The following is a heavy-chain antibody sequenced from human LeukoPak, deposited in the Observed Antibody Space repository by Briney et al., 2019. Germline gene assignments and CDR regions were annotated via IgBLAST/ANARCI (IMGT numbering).Heavy chain of an antibody. Sequence: KPSETLSLTCTVSGVSVSASFYYWGWIRQSPEKGLEWIATIYYSGSTYYNPSLKSRVSISINTSTNQFSLKLSSVTAADTAVYHCASYPYDSSWSNWGQGTLVTVSS. CDR3: ASYPYDSSWSN. V-gene: IGHV4-39*01. CDR2: IYYSGST. J-gene: IGHJ4*02. CDR1: GVSVSASFYY. D-gene: IGHD6-13*01.